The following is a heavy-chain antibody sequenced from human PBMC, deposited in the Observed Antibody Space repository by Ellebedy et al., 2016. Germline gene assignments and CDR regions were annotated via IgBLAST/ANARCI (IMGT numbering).Heavy chain of an antibody. CDR1: GGSFSGYY. Sequence: SETLSLXXAVYGGSFSGYYWSWIRQPPGKGLEWIGEINHSGSTNYNPSLKSRVTISVDTSKNQFSLKLSSVTAADTAVYYCARGVHDFWSGIYYMDVWGKGTTVTVSS. CDR3: ARGVHDFWSGIYYMDV. V-gene: IGHV4-34*01. D-gene: IGHD3-3*01. J-gene: IGHJ6*03. CDR2: INHSGST.